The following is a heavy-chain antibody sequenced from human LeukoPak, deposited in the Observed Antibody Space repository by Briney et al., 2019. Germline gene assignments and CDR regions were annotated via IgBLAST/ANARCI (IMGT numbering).Heavy chain of an antibody. CDR3: ANLRGSGSSYFDS. CDR1: GFTFSTYV. J-gene: IGHJ4*02. D-gene: IGHD3-10*01. V-gene: IGHV3-23*01. Sequence: GGSLRLSCAASGFTFSTYVMSWFRQAPGKGLEWVSTISTSGIGTYYADSVKGRFTVSRDNSKNTLYLQMNSLRAEDTAVYFCANLRGSGSSYFDSWGQGTLVTVSS. CDR2: ISTSGIGT.